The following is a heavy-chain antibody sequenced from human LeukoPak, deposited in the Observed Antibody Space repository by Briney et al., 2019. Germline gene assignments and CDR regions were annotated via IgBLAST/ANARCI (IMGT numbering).Heavy chain of an antibody. CDR3: ARDFRDYDSSGYYYENWFDP. D-gene: IGHD3-22*01. Sequence: ASVTVSCKASGYTFTSYGISWVRQAPGQGLEWMGWISAYNGNTNYAQKLQGRVTMTTDTSTSTAYMELRSLRSDDTAVYYCARDFRDYDSSGYYYENWFDPWGQGTLVTVSS. CDR2: ISAYNGNT. J-gene: IGHJ5*02. V-gene: IGHV1-18*01. CDR1: GYTFTSYG.